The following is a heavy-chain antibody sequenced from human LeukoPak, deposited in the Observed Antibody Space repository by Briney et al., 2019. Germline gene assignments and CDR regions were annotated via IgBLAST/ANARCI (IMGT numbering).Heavy chain of an antibody. D-gene: IGHD3-3*01. Sequence: SETLSLTCTVSGVSISSYYWSWIRQPPGKGLEWIGYIYYSGSTNYNPSLKSRVTISVDTSKNQFSLKLSSVTAADTAVYYCARQLAIFGVVGFDPWGQGTLVTVSS. V-gene: IGHV4-59*08. CDR3: ARQLAIFGVVGFDP. CDR2: IYYSGST. J-gene: IGHJ5*02. CDR1: GVSISSYY.